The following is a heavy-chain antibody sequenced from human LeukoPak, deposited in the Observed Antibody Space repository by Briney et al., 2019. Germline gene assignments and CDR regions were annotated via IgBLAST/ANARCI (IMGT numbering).Heavy chain of an antibody. CDR3: ARDGGLYSSSWYGLDY. J-gene: IGHJ4*02. CDR1: GYTFTSYY. CDR2: INPSGGST. D-gene: IGHD6-13*01. Sequence: ASVKVSCKASGYTFTSYYMHWVRQAPGQGLEWMGIINPSGGSTSYAQKFQGRVTMTRDTSTSTVYMELSSLGSEDTAVYYCARDGGLYSSSWYGLDYWGQGTLVTVSS. V-gene: IGHV1-46*01.